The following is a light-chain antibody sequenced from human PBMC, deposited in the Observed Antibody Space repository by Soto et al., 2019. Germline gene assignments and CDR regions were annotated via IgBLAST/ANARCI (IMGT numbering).Light chain of an antibody. J-gene: IGKJ4*01. Sequence: DILVTESPDYLDSSLGERATINCKSSESVLYSSNNKNYLSWYQQKPGQPPKLLIYWASTRESGVPDRFSGSGSGTDFTLTVSSLQAEDVAVYYCQQYYTTPLTFGGGTKVDI. CDR3: QQYYTTPLT. V-gene: IGKV4-1*01. CDR1: ESVLYSSNNKNY. CDR2: WAS.